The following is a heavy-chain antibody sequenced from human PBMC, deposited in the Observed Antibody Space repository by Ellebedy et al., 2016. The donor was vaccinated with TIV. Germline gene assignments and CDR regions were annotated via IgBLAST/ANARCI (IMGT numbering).Heavy chain of an antibody. V-gene: IGHV3-23*01. Sequence: GESLKISCAASGFTFSGYAMSWVRQAPGKRLEWVSGINSRGGTTHYADSVKGRFTIARDNSKGTVDLQMNSLRVEDTAVYFCAKDRTPGDGYWVSDDWGQGTLVTVSS. CDR3: AKDRTPGDGYWVSDD. J-gene: IGHJ4*02. CDR1: GFTFSGYA. CDR2: INSRGGTT. D-gene: IGHD5-18*01.